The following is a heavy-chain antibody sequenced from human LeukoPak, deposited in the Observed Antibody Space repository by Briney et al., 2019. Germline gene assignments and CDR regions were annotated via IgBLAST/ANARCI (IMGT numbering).Heavy chain of an antibody. CDR2: INPNSGGT. V-gene: IGHV1-2*06. CDR1: GYTFTGYY. J-gene: IGHJ4*02. Sequence: ASVKVSCKASGYTFTGYYMQWVRQAPGQGLEWMGRINPNSGGTNYAQKFQGRVTMTRDTSISTAYMELSRLRSDDTAVYYCARPRRRYGYNYDYWGQGTLVTVSS. D-gene: IGHD5-24*01. CDR3: ARPRRRYGYNYDY.